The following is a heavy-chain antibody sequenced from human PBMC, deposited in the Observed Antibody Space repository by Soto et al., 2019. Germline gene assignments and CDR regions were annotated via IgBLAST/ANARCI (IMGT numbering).Heavy chain of an antibody. J-gene: IGHJ4*02. Sequence: QVQLVESGGGVVQPGRSLRLSCAASGFSFSSFGMHWVRQAPGKGLEWVAIIWYDGSLEYYADSVKGRFTISRDNSKNXVYLQMNSLRVEDTAVYYCAKPSYDFWSGYYHPFDYWGQGTLVTVSS. CDR1: GFSFSSFG. D-gene: IGHD3-3*01. V-gene: IGHV3-33*03. CDR2: IWYDGSLE. CDR3: AKPSYDFWSGYYHPFDY.